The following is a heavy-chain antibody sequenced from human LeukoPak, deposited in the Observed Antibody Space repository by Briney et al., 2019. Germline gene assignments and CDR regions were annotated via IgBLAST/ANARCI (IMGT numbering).Heavy chain of an antibody. V-gene: IGHV3-21*01. CDR1: GFTFSSYS. CDR2: ISSSSSYI. CDR3: ASPSPYGYYYMDV. Sequence: GGSLRLSCAASGFTFSSYSMNWVRQAPGKGLEWVSSISSSSSYIYYADSVKGRFTISRDNAKNSLYLQMNSLRAEDTAVYYCASPSPYGYYYMDVWGKGTTVTVSS. D-gene: IGHD2-2*01. J-gene: IGHJ6*03.